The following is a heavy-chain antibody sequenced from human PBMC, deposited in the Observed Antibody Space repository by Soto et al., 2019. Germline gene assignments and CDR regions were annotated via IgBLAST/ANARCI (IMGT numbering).Heavy chain of an antibody. CDR2: ISAYNGNT. D-gene: IGHD4-17*01. CDR3: ARVVNRFYGGNSADNWFAP. Sequence: ASVKVSCKASGYTFTSYGISWVRQAPGQGLEWMGWISAYNGNTNYAQKLQGRVTMTTDTSTSTAYMELRSLRSDDTAVYYCARVVNRFYGGNSADNWFAPWGQGTQVTVSS. V-gene: IGHV1-18*01. J-gene: IGHJ5*02. CDR1: GYTFTSYG.